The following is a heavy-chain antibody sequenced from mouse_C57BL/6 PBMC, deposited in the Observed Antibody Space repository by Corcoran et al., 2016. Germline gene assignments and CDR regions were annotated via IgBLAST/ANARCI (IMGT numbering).Heavy chain of an antibody. CDR2: MNPNNVCT. D-gene: IGHD2-5*01. V-gene: IGHV1-26*01. CDR3: ARGDSYDSNLLAMDY. CDR1: GYTFTDYY. J-gene: IGHJ4*01. Sequence: EVQLQQSGPELVKPGASVKISCKASGYTFTDYYMNWVKQSHGKSLEWSGDMNPNNVCTSYNQKVKGMATLTVDKSSSTAYMELRSLTSEDSAFYYCARGDSYDSNLLAMDYWGQGTPVTVSS.